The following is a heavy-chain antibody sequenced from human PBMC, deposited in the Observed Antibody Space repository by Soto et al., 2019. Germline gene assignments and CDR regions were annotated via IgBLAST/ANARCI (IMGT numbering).Heavy chain of an antibody. D-gene: IGHD4-17*01. Sequence: GGSLRLSCAASGFTFSSYWMSWVRQAPGKGLEWVANIKQDGSEKYYVDSVKGRFTISRDNAKNSLYLQMNSLRAEDTAVYYCASDHYGDELAHYYYYMDVWGKGTTVTVSS. CDR3: ASDHYGDELAHYYYYMDV. V-gene: IGHV3-7*01. J-gene: IGHJ6*03. CDR2: IKQDGSEK. CDR1: GFTFSSYW.